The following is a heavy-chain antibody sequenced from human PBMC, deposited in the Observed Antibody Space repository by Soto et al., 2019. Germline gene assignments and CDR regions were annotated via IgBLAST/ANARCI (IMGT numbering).Heavy chain of an antibody. Sequence: QLHLVQSGAEVKKPGASVKVSCKTSGYTFTDHSLHWVRQAPGQGLEWMGWINPHSGVTVSAENFEGRVTMTRDTSINTAYMELGWLRSDDTATYYCALEMSAITYFHYWGQGTLLTVSS. CDR2: INPHSGVT. V-gene: IGHV1-2*02. CDR3: ALEMSAITYFHY. D-gene: IGHD3-3*01. CDR1: GYTFTDHS. J-gene: IGHJ4*02.